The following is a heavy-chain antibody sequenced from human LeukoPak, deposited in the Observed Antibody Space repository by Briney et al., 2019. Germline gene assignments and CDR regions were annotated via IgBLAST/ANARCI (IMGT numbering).Heavy chain of an antibody. D-gene: IGHD2-2*01. V-gene: IGHV4-34*01. CDR1: GGSFSGYY. J-gene: IGHJ3*02. CDR2: INHSGST. CDR3: ARGRRKGYCSSTSCKRGAFVI. Sequence: SETLSLTCGVYGGSFSGYYWSWIRQPPGKGQEWIGEINHSGSTNYNPSLKSRVTISVDTSKNQFSLKLSSVTAADTAVYYCARGRRKGYCSSTSCKRGAFVIWGQGTMVTVSS.